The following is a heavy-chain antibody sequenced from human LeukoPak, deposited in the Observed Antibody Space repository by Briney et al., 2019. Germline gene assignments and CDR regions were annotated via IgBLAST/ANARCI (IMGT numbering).Heavy chain of an antibody. V-gene: IGHV3-30*04. J-gene: IGHJ4*02. D-gene: IGHD4-17*01. CDR3: AKVTWSRVTTGFLDY. CDR2: ISYDGSNK. CDR1: GFTFSGSA. Sequence: GGSLRLSCAASGFTFSGSALHWVRQAPGKGLEWVAVISYDGSNKSYADSVKGRFTISRDNSKNTLYLQMNSLRAEDTAVYYCAKVTWSRVTTGFLDYWGQGTLVTVSS.